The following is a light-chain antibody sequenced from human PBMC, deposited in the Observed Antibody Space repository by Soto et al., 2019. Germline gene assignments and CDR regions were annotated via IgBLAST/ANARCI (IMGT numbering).Light chain of an antibody. CDR2: DAS. J-gene: IGKJ2*01. V-gene: IGKV3-15*01. CDR1: QSISGN. CDR3: QQYNILPYP. Sequence: ETVTTQSPATLSVSPGERVTLSCRASQSISGNLAWYQQKPGQAPRLLIYDASTRATGIPARFSGSGSGTEFTLTISSLQSEDFAVYYCQQYNILPYPFGQGTRLEIK.